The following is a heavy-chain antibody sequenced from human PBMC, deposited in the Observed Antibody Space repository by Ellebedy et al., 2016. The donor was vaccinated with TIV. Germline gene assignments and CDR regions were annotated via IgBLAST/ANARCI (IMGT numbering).Heavy chain of an antibody. J-gene: IGHJ4*02. D-gene: IGHD3-22*01. V-gene: IGHV3-49*03. CDR3: TRSRAVVIDY. Sequence: GGSLRLXXTASGFTFGDYAMSWFRQAPGKGLEWVGFIRSKAYGGTTEYAASVKGRFTISRDDSKSIAYLQMNSLKTEDTAVYYCTRSRAVVIDYWGQGTLVTVSS. CDR2: IRSKAYGGTT. CDR1: GFTFGDYA.